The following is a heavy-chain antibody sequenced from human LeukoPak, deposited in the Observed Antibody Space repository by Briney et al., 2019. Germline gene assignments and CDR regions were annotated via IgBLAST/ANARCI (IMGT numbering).Heavy chain of an antibody. CDR2: ISSSSSYI. Sequence: GGSLRLSCAASGFTFSSYSMNWVRQAPGKGREWGSSISSSSSYIYYADSLKGRFTISRDNAKNSLYLQMNSLRAEDTAVYYCARGLQWLVTGRHYYFDYWGQGTLVTVSS. D-gene: IGHD6-19*01. V-gene: IGHV3-21*01. CDR3: ARGLQWLVTGRHYYFDY. CDR1: GFTFSSYS. J-gene: IGHJ4*02.